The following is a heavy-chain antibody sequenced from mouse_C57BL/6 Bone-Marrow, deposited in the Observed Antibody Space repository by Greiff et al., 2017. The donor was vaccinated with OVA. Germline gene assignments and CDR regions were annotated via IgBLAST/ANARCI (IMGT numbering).Heavy chain of an antibody. CDR3: VTSNWDGAWFAY. Sequence: EVQVVESGGGLVQPKGSLKLSCAASGFSFNTYAMNWVRQAPGKGLEWVARIRSKSNNYATYYADSVKDRFTISRDDSESMLYLQMNNLKTEDTAMYYCVTSNWDGAWFAYWGQGTLVTVSA. V-gene: IGHV10-1*01. D-gene: IGHD4-1*01. CDR2: IRSKSNNYAT. CDR1: GFSFNTYA. J-gene: IGHJ3*01.